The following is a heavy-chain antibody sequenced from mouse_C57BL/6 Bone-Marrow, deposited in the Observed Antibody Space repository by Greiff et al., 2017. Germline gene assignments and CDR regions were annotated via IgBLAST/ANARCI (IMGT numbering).Heavy chain of an antibody. CDR3: AKGYYFDY. J-gene: IGHJ2*01. CDR2: IHPSDSDT. V-gene: IGHV1-74*01. CDR1: GYTFTSYW. Sequence: QVHVKQPGAELVKPGASVKVSCKASGYTFTSYWMHWVKQRPGQGLEWIGRIHPSDSDTNYNQKFKGKATLTVDKSSSTAYMQLSSLTSEDSAVFCGAKGYYFDYWGQGTTLTVSS.